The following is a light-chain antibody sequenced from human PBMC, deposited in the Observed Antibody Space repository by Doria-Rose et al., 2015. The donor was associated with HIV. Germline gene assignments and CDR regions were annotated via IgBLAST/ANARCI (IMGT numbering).Light chain of an antibody. J-gene: IGKJ4*01. CDR1: QSTGSF. Sequence: DIRVTQSPSSLSASVGDRVTITCRASQSTGSFLNWYQQTPGKAPKLLIYAASSLQNGVPSSFSGSRSGTDFTLTISSLQPEDFGTYYCQQSCSTPLAVGGGTKVEIK. CDR3: QQSCSTPLA. V-gene: IGKV1-39*01. CDR2: AAS.